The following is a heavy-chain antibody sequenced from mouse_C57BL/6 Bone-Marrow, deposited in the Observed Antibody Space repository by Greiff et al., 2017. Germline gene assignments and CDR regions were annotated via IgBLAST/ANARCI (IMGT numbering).Heavy chain of an antibody. CDR2: INPSNGGT. J-gene: IGHJ4*01. CDR1: GYTFTSYW. Sequence: QVQLQQPGTELVKPGASVKLSCKASGYTFTSYWMHWVKQRPGQGLEWIGNINPSNGGTNYNEKFKSKATLTVDKSSSTAYMQLSSLTSEDSEVYYCAGGNHFFYAMDYWGQGTSVTVSS. D-gene: IGHD2-1*01. CDR3: AGGNHFFYAMDY. V-gene: IGHV1-53*01.